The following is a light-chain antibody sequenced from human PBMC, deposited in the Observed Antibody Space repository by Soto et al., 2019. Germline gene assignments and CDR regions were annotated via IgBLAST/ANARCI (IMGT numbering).Light chain of an antibody. J-gene: IGKJ5*01. CDR2: GAS. CDR3: QQYGGSPIT. Sequence: EIVLTQSPGTLSLSPGERATLSCRASQSISSYLAWYQQKPGQAPRLLISGASSTATGIPDRFSGSGSGTDFTLTISRLEPEDFAVYYCQQYGGSPITFGQGTRLEIK. CDR1: QSISSY. V-gene: IGKV3-20*01.